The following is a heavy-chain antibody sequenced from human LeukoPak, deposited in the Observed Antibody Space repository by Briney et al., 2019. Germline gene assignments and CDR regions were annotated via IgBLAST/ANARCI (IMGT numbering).Heavy chain of an antibody. D-gene: IGHD5-24*01. CDR1: GFTFSSYA. J-gene: IGHJ4*02. Sequence: PGGSLRLSCAASGFTFSSYAMHRVRQAPGRGLEWVAVISYDGSNKYYADSVKGRFTISRDNSKNTLYLQMNSLRAEDTAVYYCARVPRWLQSSNFDYWGQGTLVTVSS. CDR3: ARVPRWLQSSNFDY. CDR2: ISYDGSNK. V-gene: IGHV3-30-3*01.